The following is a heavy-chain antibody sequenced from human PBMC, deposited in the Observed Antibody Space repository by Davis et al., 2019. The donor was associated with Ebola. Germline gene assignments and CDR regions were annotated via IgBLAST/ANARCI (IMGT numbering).Heavy chain of an antibody. J-gene: IGHJ4*02. D-gene: IGHD4-17*01. CDR3: ARDFRYGEEGDY. Sequence: GESLKISCAASGFTFSGSAMHWVRQASGKGLEWVGRIRSKANSYATAYAASVKGRFTISRDDSKNTAYLQMNSLKTEDTAVYYCARDFRYGEEGDYWGQGTLVTVSS. CDR1: GFTFSGSA. V-gene: IGHV3-73*01. CDR2: IRSKANSYAT.